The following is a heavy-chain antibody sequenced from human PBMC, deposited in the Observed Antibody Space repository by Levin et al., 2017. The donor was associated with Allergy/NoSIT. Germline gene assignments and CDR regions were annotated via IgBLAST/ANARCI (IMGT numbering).Heavy chain of an antibody. J-gene: IGHJ4*02. Sequence: GGSLRLSCAASGFTFSTYTMHWVRQAPGKGLEWMAVLSHDGSKKYYADPVRFTISRDNSKNTLYLQMNSLRRGDTAVYFCAREADTAMGLDFWGQGVLVTVSS. CDR2: LSHDGSKK. CDR3: AREADTAMGLDF. V-gene: IGHV3-30*04. D-gene: IGHD5-18*01. CDR1: GFTFSTYT.